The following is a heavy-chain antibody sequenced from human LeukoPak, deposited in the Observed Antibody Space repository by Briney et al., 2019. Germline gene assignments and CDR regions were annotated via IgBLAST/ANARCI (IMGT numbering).Heavy chain of an antibody. Sequence: ASVKVSCKASGDNFTGYCIHWVRQAPGQGLEWMGWINPNSGGTRYAQKFQGRVAMTKDTSISTAYMDLSRLGSDDTAVYYCASARGQYYYYMDVWGKGTTVTVSS. CDR1: GDNFTGYC. CDR2: INPNSGGT. J-gene: IGHJ6*03. CDR3: ASARGQYYYYMDV. V-gene: IGHV1-2*02.